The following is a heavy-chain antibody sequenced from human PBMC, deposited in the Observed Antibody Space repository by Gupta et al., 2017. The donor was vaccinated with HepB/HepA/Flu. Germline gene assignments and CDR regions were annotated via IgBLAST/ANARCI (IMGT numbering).Heavy chain of an antibody. CDR2: ISYDGSNK. CDR1: GFTFSSYG. J-gene: IGHJ6*02. V-gene: IGHV3-30*18. D-gene: IGHD1-26*01. CDR3: AKRSSLYYYYGMDV. Sequence: QVQLVESGGGVVQPGRSLRLSCAASGFTFSSYGMHWVRQAPGKGLEWVAVISYDGSNKYYADSVKGRFTISRDNSKNTLYLQMNSLRAEDTAVYYCAKRSSLYYYYGMDVWGQGTTVTVSS.